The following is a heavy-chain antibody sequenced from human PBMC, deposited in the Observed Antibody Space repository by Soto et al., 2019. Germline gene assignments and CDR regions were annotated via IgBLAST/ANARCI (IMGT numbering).Heavy chain of an antibody. CDR1: GYKFSAYW. CDR2: IYPGDFDT. D-gene: IGHD1-1*01. CDR3: ARRPQKAYDPIDY. Sequence: GESLKISCMTSGYKFSAYWIAWVRQRPGKGLEWMGIIYPGDFDTRYSPSFEGQVTISVDRSTNTAHLQWSSLKASDTAVYYCARRPQKAYDPIDYWGQGTLVTVSS. V-gene: IGHV5-51*01. J-gene: IGHJ4*02.